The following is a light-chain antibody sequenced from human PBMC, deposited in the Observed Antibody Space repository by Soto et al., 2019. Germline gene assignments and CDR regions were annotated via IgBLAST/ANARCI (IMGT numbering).Light chain of an antibody. CDR3: QQYNTYSS. V-gene: IGKV1-5*03. CDR2: KAS. J-gene: IGKJ1*01. Sequence: DIQMTQSPSTLSASVGDRVTITCRASQSIGSWLAWYQQKPGKAPKLLLYKASSSESGVPSRFGGSGSGTEFILVISSLQPDDFASYYCQQYNTYSSVGQGTKVEIK. CDR1: QSIGSW.